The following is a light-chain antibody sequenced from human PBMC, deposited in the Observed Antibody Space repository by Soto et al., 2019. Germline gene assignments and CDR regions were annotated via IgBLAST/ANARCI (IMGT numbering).Light chain of an antibody. V-gene: IGLV2-14*03. CDR1: SSDVGSYNY. CDR2: DVS. J-gene: IGLJ3*02. Sequence: QSALTKPASVSGSPGQSITISCTGTSSDVGSYNYVSWYHLHPGKAPQLMIYDVSHRPSGVSNRFSGSKSGNTASLTISGLQAEDEADYYCSSYTSTNTMVFGGGTEVTVL. CDR3: SSYTSTNTMV.